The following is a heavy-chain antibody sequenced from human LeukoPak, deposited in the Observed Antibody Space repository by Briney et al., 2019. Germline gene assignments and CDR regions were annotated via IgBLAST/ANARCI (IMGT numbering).Heavy chain of an antibody. V-gene: IGHV4-59*01. CDR2: IYYSGST. CDR1: GGSISSYY. Sequence: SETLSLTCTVSGGSISSYYWSWIRQPPGKGLEWIGYIYYSGSTNYNPSLKSRVTISVDTSKNQFSLKRSSVTAEDTAVYYCARAGRPYDGLDYWGQGTLVTVSS. J-gene: IGHJ4*02. D-gene: IGHD1-1*01. CDR3: ARAGRPYDGLDY.